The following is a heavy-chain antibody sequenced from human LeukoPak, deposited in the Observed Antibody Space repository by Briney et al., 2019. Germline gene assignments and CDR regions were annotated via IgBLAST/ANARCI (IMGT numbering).Heavy chain of an antibody. V-gene: IGHV4-61*02. J-gene: IGHJ4*02. D-gene: IGHD3-16*01. CDR3: ARASGYDYVWGSYSDY. Sequence: PSETLSLTCTVSGGSISSGSYYWSWIRQPAGKGLEWIGRIYTSGSTNYNPSLKSRVTISVDTSKNQFSLKLSSVTAADTAVYYCARASGYDYVWGSYSDYWGQGTLVTVSS. CDR2: IYTSGST. CDR1: GGSISSGSYY.